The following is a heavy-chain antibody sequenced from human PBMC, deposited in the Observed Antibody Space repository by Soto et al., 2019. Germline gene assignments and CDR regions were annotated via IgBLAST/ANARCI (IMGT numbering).Heavy chain of an antibody. V-gene: IGHV3-23*01. Sequence: HPGGSLRLSCAASGFTFSSYAMSWVRLAPGKGLEWVSGITGSGAITYYTDSVKGRFTISRDNSKNTLYLQMHSLRAEDTAVYYCARDVWETTSMYYGLDVWGLGTTVTVSS. CDR3: ARDVWETTSMYYGLDV. CDR1: GFTFSSYA. CDR2: ITGSGAIT. D-gene: IGHD1-26*01. J-gene: IGHJ6*02.